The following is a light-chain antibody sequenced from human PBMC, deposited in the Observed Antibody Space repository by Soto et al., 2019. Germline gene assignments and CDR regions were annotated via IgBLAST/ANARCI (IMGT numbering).Light chain of an antibody. CDR3: QVWDSSSDHLAV. J-gene: IGLJ2*01. Sequence: SYELTQPPSVSVAPGKTARITCGGNNIGSKSVHWYQQKPGQAPVLVIYYDSDRPSGMPERFSGSNSGNTATLTISRVEAGDEADYYCQVWDSSSDHLAVFGGGTKLTVL. CDR2: YDS. CDR1: NIGSKS. V-gene: IGLV3-21*04.